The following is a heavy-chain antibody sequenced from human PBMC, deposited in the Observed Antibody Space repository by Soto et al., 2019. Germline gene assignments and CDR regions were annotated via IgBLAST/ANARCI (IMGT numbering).Heavy chain of an antibody. CDR2: IVVGSGNT. D-gene: IGHD3-22*01. CDR1: GFTFTSSA. CDR3: AVNYYDSSGYYYDY. V-gene: IGHV1-58*02. Sequence: GASVKVSCKASGFTFTSSAMQWVRQARGQRLEWIGWIVVGSGNTNYAQKFQERVTITRDMSTSTAYMELSSLRSEDTAVYYCAVNYYDSSGYYYDYWGQGTLVTVSS. J-gene: IGHJ4*02.